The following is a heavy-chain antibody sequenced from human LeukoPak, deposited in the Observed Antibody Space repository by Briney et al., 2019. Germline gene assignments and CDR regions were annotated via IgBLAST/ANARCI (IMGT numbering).Heavy chain of an antibody. V-gene: IGHV3-15*01. CDR2: IKSKINDGTA. CDR3: TTVTDGGSDF. D-gene: IGHD2-8*01. J-gene: IGHJ4*02. Sequence: GGSLRLSCAASGFTFSNAWMSWVRQAPGKGLEWVGRIKSKINDGTADYAAPVKGRFTISRDDLKNTLYLQMNRLKTEDTAVYYCTTVTDGGSDFWGQGTLVTVSS. CDR1: GFTFSNAW.